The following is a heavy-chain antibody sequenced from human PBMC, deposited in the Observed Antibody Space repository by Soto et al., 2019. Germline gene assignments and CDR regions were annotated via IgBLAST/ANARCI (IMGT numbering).Heavy chain of an antibody. V-gene: IGHV4-34*01. J-gene: IGHJ5*02. CDR2: INHSGST. CDR1: GGSFSGYY. D-gene: IGHD2-2*01. CDR3: ARGRSYQLLSGYWGEP. Sequence: SETLSLTCAVYGGSFSGYYWSWIRQPPGKGLEWIGEINHSGSTNYNPSLKSRVTISVDTSKNQFSLKLSSVTAADTAVYYCARGRSYQLLSGYWGEPWGQGTLVTVS.